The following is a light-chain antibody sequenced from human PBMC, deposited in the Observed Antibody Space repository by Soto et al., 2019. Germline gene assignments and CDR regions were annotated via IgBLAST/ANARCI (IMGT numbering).Light chain of an antibody. CDR1: SSDVGSYNL. J-gene: IGLJ7*01. Sequence: ALTQPASVSGSPGQSITISCTGTSSDVGSYNLVSWYQQYPGKAPKLMIYEGSKRPSGVSNRFSGSKSGNTASLTISGLQAEDEADYFCCSFARSSTAVFGGGTQLTVL. V-gene: IGLV2-23*01. CDR2: EGS. CDR3: CSFARSSTAV.